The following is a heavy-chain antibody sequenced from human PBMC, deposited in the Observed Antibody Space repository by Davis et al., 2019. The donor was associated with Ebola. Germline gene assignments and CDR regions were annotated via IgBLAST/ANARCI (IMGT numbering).Heavy chain of an antibody. J-gene: IGHJ4*02. CDR1: GGSLNNYA. D-gene: IGHD1/OR15-1a*01. V-gene: IGHV1-46*02. CDR3: ARTTFTWNRD. CDR2: INPSIGNT. Sequence: ASVKVSCKAPGGSLNNYAMTWVRQAPGQGLEWMGLINPSIGNTSLAQKFQGRVTMTTDTSTSTVFMELRGLTSDDTAVYYCARTTFTWNRDWGQGTLVTVSS.